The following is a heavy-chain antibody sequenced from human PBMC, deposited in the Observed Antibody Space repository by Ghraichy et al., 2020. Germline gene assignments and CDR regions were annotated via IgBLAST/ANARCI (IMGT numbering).Heavy chain of an antibody. CDR3: ASLLLPAAMKQQLVRDY. CDR2: IDPSDSYT. Sequence: GESLNISCKGSGYSFTSYWISWVRQMPGKGLEWMGRIDPSDSYTNYSPSFQGHVTISADKSISTAYLQWSSLKASDTAMYYCASLLLPAAMKQQLVRDYWGQGTLVTVSS. V-gene: IGHV5-10-1*01. D-gene: IGHD6-13*01. J-gene: IGHJ4*02. CDR1: GYSFTSYW.